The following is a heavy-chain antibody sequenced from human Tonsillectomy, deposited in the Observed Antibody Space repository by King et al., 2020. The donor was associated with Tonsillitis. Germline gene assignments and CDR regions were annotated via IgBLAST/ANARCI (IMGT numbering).Heavy chain of an antibody. Sequence: VQLVESGGGVVQPGTSLRLSCAASGFTFRSHGMHWVRQAPGKGLEGVAVIWSDGTNENYADSVKGRFTISRDNSKNTLFLQMNSQRAEDTAVYYCARDVLVGEPRGFDYWGQGTLVTASS. CDR2: IWSDGTNE. J-gene: IGHJ4*02. V-gene: IGHV3-33*01. CDR1: GFTFRSHG. D-gene: IGHD3-3*02. CDR3: ARDVLVGEPRGFDY.